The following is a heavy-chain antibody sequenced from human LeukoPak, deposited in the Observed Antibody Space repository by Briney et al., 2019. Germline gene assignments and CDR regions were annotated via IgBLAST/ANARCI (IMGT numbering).Heavy chain of an antibody. V-gene: IGHV4-34*01. D-gene: IGHD3-3*01. Sequence: PSETLSLTCAVYGGSFSGYYWSWIRQPPGKGLEWIGEINHSGSTNYNPSLKSRVTISVDTSKNQFSLKLSSVTAADTAVYYCARGREYYDFWSGYYGWFDPWGQGTLITVSS. CDR3: ARGREYYDFWSGYYGWFDP. CDR2: INHSGST. CDR1: GGSFSGYY. J-gene: IGHJ5*02.